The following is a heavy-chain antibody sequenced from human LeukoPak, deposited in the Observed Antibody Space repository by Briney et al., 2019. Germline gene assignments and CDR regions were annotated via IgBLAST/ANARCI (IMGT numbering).Heavy chain of an antibody. J-gene: IGHJ3*02. CDR2: IYHSGST. CDR3: ARGSEAVAGLWDAFDI. V-gene: IGHV4-4*02. Sequence: SETLSLTCAVSGGSISSSNWWSWVRQPPGKGLEWIGEIYHSGSTNYNPSLKSRVTISVDKSKNQFSLKLSSVTAADTAVYYCARGSEAVAGLWDAFDIWGQGTMVTVSS. CDR1: GGSISSSNW. D-gene: IGHD6-19*01.